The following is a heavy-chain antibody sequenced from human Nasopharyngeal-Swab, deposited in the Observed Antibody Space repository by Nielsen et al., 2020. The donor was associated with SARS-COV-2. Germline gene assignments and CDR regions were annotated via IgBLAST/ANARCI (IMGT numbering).Heavy chain of an antibody. CDR3: ARMSGSYPQYYFDY. CDR1: GGTFSSYA. D-gene: IGHD1-26*01. CDR2: IIPFFGTA. Sequence: SVKVSCKASGGTFSSYAISWVRQAPGQGLEWMGGIIPFFGTAKYAQKFQGRVTITSDQSTRTAYMELSSLRSEDTAVYYCARMSGSYPQYYFDYWGQGTLITVSS. V-gene: IGHV1-69*13. J-gene: IGHJ4*02.